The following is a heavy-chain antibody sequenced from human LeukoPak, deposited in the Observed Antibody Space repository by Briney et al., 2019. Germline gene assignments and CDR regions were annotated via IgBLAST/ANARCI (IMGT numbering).Heavy chain of an antibody. D-gene: IGHD6-13*01. J-gene: IGHJ4*02. CDR3: ARGSRRISSSWYQEVSPYYFDY. CDR1: GYTFTGYY. Sequence: GASVKVSCKASGYTFTGYYMHWVRQAPGQGLEWMGIINPSGGSTSYAQKFQGRVTMTRDTSTSTVYMELSSLRSEDTAVYYCARGSRRISSSWYQEVSPYYFDYWGQGTLVTVSS. V-gene: IGHV1-46*01. CDR2: INPSGGST.